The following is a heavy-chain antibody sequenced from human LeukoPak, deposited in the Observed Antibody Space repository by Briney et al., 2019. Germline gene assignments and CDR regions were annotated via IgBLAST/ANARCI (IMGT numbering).Heavy chain of an antibody. CDR3: AKPLGFRRYYFDY. Sequence: GGSLRLSCAASGFTFSSYSMNWVRQAPGKGLEWVSAISGSGGSTYYADSVKGRFTISRDNSKNTLYLQMNSLRAEDTAVYYCAKPLGFRRYYFDYWGQGTLVTVSS. J-gene: IGHJ4*02. CDR2: ISGSGGST. CDR1: GFTFSSYS. V-gene: IGHV3-23*01.